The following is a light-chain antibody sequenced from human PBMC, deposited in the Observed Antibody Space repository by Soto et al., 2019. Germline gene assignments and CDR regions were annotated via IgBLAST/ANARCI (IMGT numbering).Light chain of an antibody. Sequence: EIVLTQSPGTLSLSPGERATLSCRASQSVSSSYLAWYQQKPGQAPRLLIYGASTRATGIPDRFSGSGSGTDSTLTISSLEAKDFVVYYCQQYGSSPPFTCGPGTKVVIK. CDR1: QSVSSSY. CDR3: QQYGSSPPFT. J-gene: IGKJ3*01. V-gene: IGKV3-20*01. CDR2: GAS.